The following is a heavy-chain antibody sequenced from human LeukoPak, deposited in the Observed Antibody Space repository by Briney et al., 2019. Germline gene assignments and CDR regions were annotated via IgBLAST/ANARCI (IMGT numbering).Heavy chain of an antibody. V-gene: IGHV3-9*03. J-gene: IGHJ4*02. CDR2: ISWNSGSI. CDR1: GFTFDDYA. CDR3: AKDTGRYSYGYYFDY. Sequence: GGSLRLSCAASGFTFDDYAMHWVRHAPGKGLEWVSGISWNSGSIGYADSVKGRFTISRDNAKNSLYLQMNSLRAEDMALYYCAKDTGRYSYGYYFDYWGQGTLVTASS. D-gene: IGHD5-18*01.